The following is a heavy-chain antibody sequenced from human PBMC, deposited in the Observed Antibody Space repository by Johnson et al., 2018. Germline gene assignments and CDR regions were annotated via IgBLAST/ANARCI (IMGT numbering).Heavy chain of an antibody. V-gene: IGHV3-9*01. CDR2: ISWNSGNI. D-gene: IGHD3-10*01. CDR1: GFTFDEYA. Sequence: VQLQESGGGLIQPGRSLRLSCAASGFTFDEYAMHWVRQAPGKGLEWVSGISWNSGNIGYADSVKGRFTISRDNAKNSLYLQMNSLRAEDTALYYWANIPLLWFGESRGYFQHWGQGTVVIVSS. CDR3: ANIPLLWFGESRGYFQH. J-gene: IGHJ1*01.